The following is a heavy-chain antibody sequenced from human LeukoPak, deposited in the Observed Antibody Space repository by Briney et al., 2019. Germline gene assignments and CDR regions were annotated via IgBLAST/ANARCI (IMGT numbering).Heavy chain of an antibody. CDR2: IRYDGSNK. CDR1: GFTFSSYG. V-gene: IGHV3-33*01. D-gene: IGHD3-22*01. Sequence: QPGRSLRLSCAASGFTFSSYGMHWVRQAPGKGLEWVAFIRYDGSNKYYADSVKGRFTISRDNSKNTLYLQMNSLRAEDTAVYYCARDHDSSGYFNYYYYYMDVWGKGTTVTISS. CDR3: ARDHDSSGYFNYYYYYMDV. J-gene: IGHJ6*03.